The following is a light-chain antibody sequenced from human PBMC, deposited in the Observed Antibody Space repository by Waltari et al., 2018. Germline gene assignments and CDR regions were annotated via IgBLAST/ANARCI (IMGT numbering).Light chain of an antibody. CDR2: DAF. Sequence: DIQMTQYPSSLSAFVGETVTITCPASQDITNSLNWYQQKPGKAPKLLICDAFNLQSGVPLRFSGRGSGTNFTFTISALQPEDTATYFCQQFENLPLTFGAGTKVEI. V-gene: IGKV1-33*01. CDR3: QQFENLPLT. CDR1: QDITNS. J-gene: IGKJ4*01.